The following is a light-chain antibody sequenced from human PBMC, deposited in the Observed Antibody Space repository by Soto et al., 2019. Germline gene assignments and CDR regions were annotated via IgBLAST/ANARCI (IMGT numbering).Light chain of an antibody. CDR1: SSNIGAGYD. J-gene: IGLJ3*02. CDR2: GNS. V-gene: IGLV1-40*01. Sequence: QSVLTQPPSVSGAPGQRVTISCTESSSNIGAGYDVHWYQQLPGTAPKLLIYGNSNRPSGVPDRFSGSKSGTSASLAITGLQAGDEADYYCQSYDSSLSGWVFGGGTKVTV. CDR3: QSYDSSLSGWV.